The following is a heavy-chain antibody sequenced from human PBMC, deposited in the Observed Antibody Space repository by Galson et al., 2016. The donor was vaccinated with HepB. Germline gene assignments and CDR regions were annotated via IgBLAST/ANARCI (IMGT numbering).Heavy chain of an antibody. D-gene: IGHD3-22*01. Sequence: SLRLSCAASGLTFSSYWMTWVRQAPGEGLEWVANIKEDGSVQNYVDSVKGRFTISRDSARDSMYLQMSGLRAEDTAVYYCARAAKYRDSSGYRDALDIRGQGTTVTVSS. V-gene: IGHV3-7*01. CDR1: GLTFSSYW. CDR3: ARAAKYRDSSGYRDALDI. CDR2: IKEDGSVQ. J-gene: IGHJ3*02.